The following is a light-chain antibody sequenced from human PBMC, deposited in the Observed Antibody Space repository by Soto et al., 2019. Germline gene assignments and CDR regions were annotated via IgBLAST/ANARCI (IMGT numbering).Light chain of an antibody. V-gene: IGLV2-8*01. CDR2: DVS. Sequence: QSALTQPPSASGAPGQSVTISCTGTSSDVGGYNYVSWYQQHPGKAPKLMISDVSKRPSGVPDRFSGSKSGNTASLTVSGLQAEDEADYCCSSFASNSNLVFGGGTKLTVL. CDR3: SSFASNSNLV. CDR1: SSDVGGYNY. J-gene: IGLJ2*01.